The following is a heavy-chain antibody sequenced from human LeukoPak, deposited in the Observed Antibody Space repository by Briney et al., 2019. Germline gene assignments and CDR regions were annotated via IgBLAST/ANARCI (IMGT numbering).Heavy chain of an antibody. V-gene: IGHV4-59*08. D-gene: IGHD4-17*01. CDR1: GGSISSYY. CDR2: LYYSGNI. J-gene: IGHJ4*02. CDR3: ARHDHYAFDY. Sequence: SETLSLTCTVSGGSISSYYWSWIREPPGKGLEWIGCLYYSGNIDYNPSLKSRVTISVDTSKNQFSLRLTSVTAADTAVYYCARHDHYAFDYWGQGTLVTVSS.